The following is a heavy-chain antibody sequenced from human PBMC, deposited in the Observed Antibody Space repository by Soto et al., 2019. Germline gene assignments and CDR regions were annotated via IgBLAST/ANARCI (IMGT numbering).Heavy chain of an antibody. Sequence: VGSLRLSCAASGFTFSNYGMHWVRQAPGKGLEWVAIIWCDGSNKYYADSVKGRFTISRDNSKNTVYLQMNSLRAEDTAMYYCAAGEPLNYRGQGTLVTVSS. J-gene: IGHJ4*02. D-gene: IGHD3-10*01. V-gene: IGHV3-33*01. CDR1: GFTFSNYG. CDR3: AAGEPLNY. CDR2: IWCDGSNK.